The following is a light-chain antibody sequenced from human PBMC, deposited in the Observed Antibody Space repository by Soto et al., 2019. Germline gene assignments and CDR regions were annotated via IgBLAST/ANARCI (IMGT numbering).Light chain of an antibody. CDR2: DVA. J-gene: IGLJ1*01. CDR3: SSYTGASALYV. CDR1: NSDIGGYNY. Sequence: QSALTQPASVSGSPGQSITISCTGTNSDIGGYNYVAWYQQHLGKAPKLIIYDVAVRPSGVSNRFSGSKSGNTASLAISGLQPEDEAHYYCSSYTGASALYVFGTGTKLTVL. V-gene: IGLV2-14*03.